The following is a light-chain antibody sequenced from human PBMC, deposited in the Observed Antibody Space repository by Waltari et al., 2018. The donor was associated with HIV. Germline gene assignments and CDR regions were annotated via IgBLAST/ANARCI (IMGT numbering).Light chain of an antibody. CDR3: SSYISTTTL. V-gene: IGLV2-14*01. CDR1: SSDIRHYKY. Sequence: QSAPTQPAPASGSPGQPTTISCTGTSSDIRHYKYVSSYQHSPGKAPKLMIYEVSNRPSGVSNRFSGSKSGNTASLTISGLQAEDEADYYCSSYISTTTLFGTGTKVTVL. J-gene: IGLJ1*01. CDR2: EVS.